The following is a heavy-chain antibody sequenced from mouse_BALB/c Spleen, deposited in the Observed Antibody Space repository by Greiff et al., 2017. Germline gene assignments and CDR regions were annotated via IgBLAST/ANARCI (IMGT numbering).Heavy chain of an antibody. J-gene: IGHJ2*01. CDR1: GFTFSDYY. CDR3: ARAGGDYVNYGYFDS. D-gene: IGHD2-1*01. CDR2: ISDGGSYT. V-gene: IGHV5-4*02. Sequence: EVMLVESGGGLVKPGGSLKLSCAASGFTFSDYYMYWVRQTPEKRLEWVATISDGGSYTYYPDSVKGRFTISRDNAKNNLYLQMSSLKSEDTAMYYCARAGGDYVNYGYFDSWGQGTTLTVSS.